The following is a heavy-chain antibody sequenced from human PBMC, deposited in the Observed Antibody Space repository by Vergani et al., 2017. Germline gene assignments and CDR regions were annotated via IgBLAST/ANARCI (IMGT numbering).Heavy chain of an antibody. CDR2: IYPGDSDT. Sequence: EVQLVQSGAEVKKPGESLKISCKGSGYSFTSYWIGWVRQMPGKGLEWMGIIYPGDSDTRYSPAFQGQVTISADKSISTAYLQWSSLKASDTAMYYCARRSHRCCSSTSCSDDWYFDLWGRGTLVTVSS. CDR1: GYSFTSYW. D-gene: IGHD2-2*01. CDR3: ARRSHRCCSSTSCSDDWYFDL. J-gene: IGHJ2*01. V-gene: IGHV5-51*03.